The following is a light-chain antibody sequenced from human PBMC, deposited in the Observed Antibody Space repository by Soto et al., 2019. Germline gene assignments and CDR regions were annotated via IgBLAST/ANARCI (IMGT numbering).Light chain of an antibody. CDR2: GAS. J-gene: IGKJ2*01. CDR3: QQYNNWPYT. V-gene: IGKV3-15*01. CDR1: QGVSSN. Sequence: EIVMTQSPPTLSVSPGERATFSCRASQGVSSNLPWYQQKPGQAPRLLIYGASTRATGIPARFSGSGSGTEFTLTISSLQSEDFAVYYCQQYNNWPYTFGQGTKLEIK.